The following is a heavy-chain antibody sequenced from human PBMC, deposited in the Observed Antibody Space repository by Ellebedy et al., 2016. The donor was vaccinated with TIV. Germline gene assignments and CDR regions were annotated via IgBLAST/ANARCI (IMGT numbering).Heavy chain of an antibody. CDR3: TKDFHLTGGSLLYVDC. CDR1: GFTVSSFA. Sequence: GESLKISCEASGFTVSSFAMSWVRQTPGKGLEWVSVMSKDGDSTYYADSMKGRFTISRDNSKNTVFLQMNSLRAEDTAIYYCTKDFHLTGGSLLYVDCWGQGTLVTVSS. J-gene: IGHJ4*02. CDR2: MSKDGDST. D-gene: IGHD2-2*02. V-gene: IGHV3-23*01.